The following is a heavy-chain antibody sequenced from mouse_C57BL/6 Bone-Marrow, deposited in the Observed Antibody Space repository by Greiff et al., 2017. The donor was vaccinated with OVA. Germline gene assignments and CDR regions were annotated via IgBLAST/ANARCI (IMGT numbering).Heavy chain of an antibody. CDR3: ARDCDTTIVAEGWYFDV. J-gene: IGHJ1*03. D-gene: IGHD1-1*01. Sequence: QVQLQQPGAELVRPGSSVKLSCKASGYTFTSYWMDWVKQRPGQGLEWIGNIYPSDSETHYNQKFKDKATLTVDKSSSTAYMQLSSLTSEDSAVYYCARDCDTTIVAEGWYFDVWGTGTTVTVSS. CDR2: IYPSDSET. CDR1: GYTFTSYW. V-gene: IGHV1-61*01.